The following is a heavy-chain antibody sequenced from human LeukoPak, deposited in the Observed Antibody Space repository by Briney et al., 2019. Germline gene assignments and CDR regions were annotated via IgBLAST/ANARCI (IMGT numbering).Heavy chain of an antibody. D-gene: IGHD1-14*01. Sequence: SETLSLTCTVSGDSINTYYWSWIRQPPGKGLEWIGYIYYRVTSDYNPSLKSRVTMSVDMSTSQISLKLSSVTAADTAVYYCAKATGYLLWGQGTLVTVSS. V-gene: IGHV4-59*01. CDR1: GDSINTYY. CDR3: AKATGYLL. J-gene: IGHJ4*02. CDR2: IYYRVTS.